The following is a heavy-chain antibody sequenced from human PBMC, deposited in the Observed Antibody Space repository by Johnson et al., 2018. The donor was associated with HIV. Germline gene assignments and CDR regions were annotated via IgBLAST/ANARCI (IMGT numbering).Heavy chain of an antibody. CDR1: GFTFGSYG. J-gene: IGHJ3*02. V-gene: IGHV3-64*01. Sequence: EVQLVESGGGVVQPGESPRLSCAASGFTFGSYGVHWVRQAPGKGLEYVSAISSNGGSTYYAKSVKGRFTISRDNSKNTLYLQMGSLRAEDMAVYYCARGSLYYYDSSGWGAFDIWGQGTMVTVSS. D-gene: IGHD3-22*01. CDR3: ARGSLYYYDSSGWGAFDI. CDR2: ISSNGGST.